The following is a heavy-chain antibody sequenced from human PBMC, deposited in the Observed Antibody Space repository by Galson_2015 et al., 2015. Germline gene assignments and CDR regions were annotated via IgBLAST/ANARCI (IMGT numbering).Heavy chain of an antibody. J-gene: IGHJ4*02. Sequence: SLRLSCAASEFTFSSFWMSWVRQAPGKGLEWVANIKKDGSEKYYVDSVKGRFTISRDNAKSSLYLQMNSLRAEDTAVYYCARILWILLWGPDSWGQGTLVTVSS. CDR1: EFTFSSFW. D-gene: IGHD5-18*01. V-gene: IGHV3-7*01. CDR2: IKKDGSEK. CDR3: ARILWILLWGPDS.